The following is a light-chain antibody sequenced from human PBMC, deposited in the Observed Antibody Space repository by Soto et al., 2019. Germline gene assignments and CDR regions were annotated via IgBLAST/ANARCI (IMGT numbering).Light chain of an antibody. Sequence: DIVMTKSPLSLPATPGEPASISCRSSQSLLHSNGYNYLDWYLQKPGQSPQLLIYLGSNRASGVPDRFSGSGSGTDFTLKISRVEAEDVGVYYCMQALQTPYTFGQGTKLEIK. CDR1: QSLLHSNGYNY. J-gene: IGKJ2*01. CDR3: MQALQTPYT. V-gene: IGKV2-28*01. CDR2: LGS.